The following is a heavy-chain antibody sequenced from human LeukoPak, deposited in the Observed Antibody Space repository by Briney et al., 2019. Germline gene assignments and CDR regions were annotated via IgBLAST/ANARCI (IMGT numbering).Heavy chain of an antibody. V-gene: IGHV4-30-4*08. D-gene: IGHD3-10*01. Sequence: SETLSLTCTVSGGSVSSGSYYWSWIRQPPGKGLDWIGYIYSSGSTYYNPSLRSRVAISVDTSKNQFSLRLNSVTAADTAVYYCARTLYGSESLYYFDHWGQGTLVTVSS. J-gene: IGHJ4*02. CDR2: IYSSGST. CDR1: GGSVSSGSYY. CDR3: ARTLYGSESLYYFDH.